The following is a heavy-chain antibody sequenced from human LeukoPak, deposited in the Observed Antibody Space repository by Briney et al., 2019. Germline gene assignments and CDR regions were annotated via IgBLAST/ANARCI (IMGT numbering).Heavy chain of an antibody. CDR2: IIPIFGTA. Sequence: ASVKVSCKASGGIFSSYAISWVRQAPGQGLEWMGGIIPIFGTANYAQKFQGRVTITTDESTSTAYMELSSLRSEDTAVYYCASGFYSSSSLYYYMDVWGKGTTVTVSS. J-gene: IGHJ6*03. V-gene: IGHV1-69*05. D-gene: IGHD6-6*01. CDR3: ASGFYSSSSLYYYMDV. CDR1: GGIFSSYA.